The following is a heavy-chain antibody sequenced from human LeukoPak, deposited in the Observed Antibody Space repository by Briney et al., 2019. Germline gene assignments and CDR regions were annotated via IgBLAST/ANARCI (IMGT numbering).Heavy chain of an antibody. D-gene: IGHD3-22*01. CDR2: SCNRGST. J-gene: IGHJ4*02. CDR3: AGSAPSYYVAFGF. CDR1: GVSINSYC. Sequence: SETLSLTCTVSGVSINSYCWRWVRQSPGKGLEWIGYSCNRGSTNNNPSLRSRVTVSLDRSKNQFSLRLSSVTAADPAVYYCAGSAPSYYVAFGFWGQGTLVTVSS. V-gene: IGHV4-59*08.